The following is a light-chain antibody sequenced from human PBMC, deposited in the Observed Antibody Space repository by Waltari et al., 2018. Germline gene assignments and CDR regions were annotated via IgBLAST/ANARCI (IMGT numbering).Light chain of an antibody. Sequence: DIVMTQSPDSLAVSLGERASIHRKSTQSCLYSSNNKNYLAWYQHKPGQPPKLLIYWASSRESGVPDRFSGSGSGTDFTLTISSLQAEDVAIYYCQQYYSTPLTFGGGTKVEIK. CDR3: QQYYSTPLT. V-gene: IGKV4-1*01. CDR2: WAS. J-gene: IGKJ4*01. CDR1: QSCLYSSNNKNY.